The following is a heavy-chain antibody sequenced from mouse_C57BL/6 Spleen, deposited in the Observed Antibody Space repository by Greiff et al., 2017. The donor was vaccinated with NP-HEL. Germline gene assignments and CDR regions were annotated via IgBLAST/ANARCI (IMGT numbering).Heavy chain of an antibody. CDR1: GYSITSGYY. J-gene: IGHJ1*03. Sequence: EVQLQESGPGLVKPSQSLSLTCSVPGYSITSGYYWNWIRQFPGNKLEWMGYISYDGSNNYNPSLKNRISITRDTSKNQFFLKLKSVTTEDTATYYCARAYDYDEGDWYFDVWGTGTTVTVSS. D-gene: IGHD2-4*01. V-gene: IGHV3-6*01. CDR2: ISYDGSN. CDR3: ARAYDYDEGDWYFDV.